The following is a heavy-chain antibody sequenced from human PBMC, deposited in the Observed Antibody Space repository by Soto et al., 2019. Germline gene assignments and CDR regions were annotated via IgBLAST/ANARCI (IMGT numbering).Heavy chain of an antibody. CDR2: ISTYNGNT. J-gene: IGHJ5*02. CDR3: ARSGQVGNWFDP. CDR1: GYTFTSYG. V-gene: IGHV1-18*01. D-gene: IGHD3-3*01. Sequence: ASVKVSCKASGYTFTSYGISWVRQAPGQGLEWMGWISTYNGNTNFTQKLQGRVTMTTDTSTSTAYMELRSLRSDDTAVYYCARSGQVGNWFDPWGQGTLVTVS.